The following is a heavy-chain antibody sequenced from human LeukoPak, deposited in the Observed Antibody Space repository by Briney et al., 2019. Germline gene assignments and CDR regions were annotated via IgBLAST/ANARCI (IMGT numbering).Heavy chain of an antibody. J-gene: IGHJ4*02. D-gene: IGHD4-17*01. CDR2: LSYDGSNR. CDR1: GFTFSSFG. Sequence: PGRSLRLSCAASGFTFSSFGMHWVLQAPGKGLEWVAVLSYDGSNRYYADSVKGRFTISIDNSKNTLYLQMNSLRAEDTAVYYCAKDASTVTLHADYWGQGTLVTVSS. V-gene: IGHV3-30*18. CDR3: AKDASTVTLHADY.